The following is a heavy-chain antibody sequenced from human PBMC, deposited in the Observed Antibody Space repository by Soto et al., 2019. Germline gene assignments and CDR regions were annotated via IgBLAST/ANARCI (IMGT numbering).Heavy chain of an antibody. V-gene: IGHV3-33*05. Sequence: PGGSLRLSCAASGFTFSTYGIHWVRQAPGKGLEWAAVIKNDGTDAWYADSVKGRFIISRDNSKNTVFLQMNSLRDEDTAVYYCARDVWDSSGYFLDYWGQGTLVTVSS. J-gene: IGHJ4*02. CDR1: GFTFSTYG. CDR2: IKNDGTDA. CDR3: ARDVWDSSGYFLDY. D-gene: IGHD3-22*01.